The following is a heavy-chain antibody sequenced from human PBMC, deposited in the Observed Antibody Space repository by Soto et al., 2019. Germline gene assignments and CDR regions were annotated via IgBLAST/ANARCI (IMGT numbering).Heavy chain of an antibody. CDR2: ISAYNGNT. CDR1: GYTFTSYG. CDR3: ARDFGYYDFWSGSPVQD. J-gene: IGHJ1*01. D-gene: IGHD3-3*01. V-gene: IGHV1-18*01. Sequence: QVQLVQSGAEVKKPGASVKVSCKASGYTFTSYGISWVRQAPGQGLEWMGWISAYNGNTNYAQKLQGRVTMTTDTSTSTAYMELRSRRSDDTAVYYCARDFGYYDFWSGSPVQDWGQGTLVTVSS.